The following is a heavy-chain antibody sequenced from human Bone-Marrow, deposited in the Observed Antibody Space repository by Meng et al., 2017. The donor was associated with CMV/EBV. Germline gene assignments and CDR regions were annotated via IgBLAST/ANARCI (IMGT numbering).Heavy chain of an antibody. CDR2: IYYSGST. J-gene: IGHJ4*02. CDR3: ARAWSSGYYCDS. D-gene: IGHD3-22*01. Sequence: GSLRLSCTVSGGSISSSSYYWGWIRQPPGKGLEWIGSIYYSGSTYYNPSLKSRVTISVDTSKNQFSLNLTSVAAADTGVYYCARAWSSGYYCDSWGQGTLVTVSS. V-gene: IGHV4-39*01. CDR1: GGSISSSSYY.